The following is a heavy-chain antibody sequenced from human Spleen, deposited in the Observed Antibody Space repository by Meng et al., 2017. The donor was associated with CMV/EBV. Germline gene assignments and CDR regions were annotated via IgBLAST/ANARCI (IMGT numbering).Heavy chain of an antibody. D-gene: IGHD2-21*01. J-gene: IGHJ4*02. V-gene: IGHV3-30*04. CDR3: ARDGMGLAYCGGDCYPLDS. Sequence: GGSLRLSCAASGFTFSSYAIHWVRQAPGKGLEWVAVISYDGSKKYYADSVKGRFTISRDNSKNTLYLQMNSLRTEDTAVYYCARDGMGLAYCGGDCYPLDSWGQGTLVTVSS. CDR1: GFTFSSYA. CDR2: ISYDGSKK.